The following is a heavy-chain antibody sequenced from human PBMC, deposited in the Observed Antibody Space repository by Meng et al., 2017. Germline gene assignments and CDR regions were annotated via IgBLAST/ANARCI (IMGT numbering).Heavy chain of an antibody. J-gene: IGHJ4*02. CDR3: ARGVVYAISYFDY. V-gene: IGHV6-1*01. CDR1: GYSVSINRAA. CDR2: TYYRSKWYN. Sequence: QSCPGLVSPSQYLYLTCTISGYSVSINRAAWNWSRQSSSRGLEWLGMTYYRSKWYNDYAVSVKSRITINPDTSKIQFSLQLNSVTPEDTAVYYCARGVVYAISYFDYWGQGTLVTVSS. D-gene: IGHD2-8*02.